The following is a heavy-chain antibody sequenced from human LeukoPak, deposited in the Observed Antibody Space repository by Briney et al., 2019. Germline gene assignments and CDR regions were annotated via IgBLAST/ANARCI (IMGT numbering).Heavy chain of an antibody. D-gene: IGHD3-22*01. CDR1: GFTFSSYE. V-gene: IGHV3-48*03. J-gene: IGHJ3*02. Sequence: QPGGSLRLSCAASGFTFSSYEMNWVRQAPGKGLEWASYISSGSTIYYADSVKGRFTISRDNAKNSLYLQMNSLRAEDTAVYYCARTRYYDSSGYYFDDAFDIWGQGTMVTVSS. CDR2: ISSGSTI. CDR3: ARTRYYDSSGYYFDDAFDI.